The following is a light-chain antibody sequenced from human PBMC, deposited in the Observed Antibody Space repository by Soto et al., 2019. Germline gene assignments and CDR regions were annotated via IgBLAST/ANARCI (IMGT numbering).Light chain of an antibody. CDR2: EVS. J-gene: IGLJ2*01. CDR3: SSCACSNNFVV. CDR1: SSDVGGYNY. V-gene: IGLV2-8*01. Sequence: QSALTQPPSASGSPGQSVTISCTGTSSDVGGYNYVSWYQQHPGKAPKLMIYEVSKRPSGVPDHFSGSKSGNTASLTVSGLQAQDEAEYYCSSCACSNNFVVFGGGTKLTVL.